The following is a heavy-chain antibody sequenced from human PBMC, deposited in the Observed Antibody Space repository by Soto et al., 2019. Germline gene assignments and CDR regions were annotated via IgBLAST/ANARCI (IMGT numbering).Heavy chain of an antibody. CDR1: GGTFSSYA. J-gene: IGHJ5*02. V-gene: IGHV1-69*13. Sequence: ASVKVSCKASGGTFSSYAISWVRQAPGQGLEWMGGIIPIFGTANYAQKFQGRVTITADESTSTAYMELGSLRSEDTAVYYCARGRYSSGWYQNWFDPWGQGTLVTVSS. D-gene: IGHD6-19*01. CDR3: ARGRYSSGWYQNWFDP. CDR2: IIPIFGTA.